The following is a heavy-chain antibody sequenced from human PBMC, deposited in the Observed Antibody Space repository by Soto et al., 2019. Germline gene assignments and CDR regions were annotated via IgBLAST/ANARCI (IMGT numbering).Heavy chain of an antibody. CDR2: IYTSGTT. Sequence: PSETLSLTCTVSGGSIRSYYWSWIRQPAGKPLEWIGRIYTSGTTNYNPSLKSRVSILVDTSKNQFSLKLSSVTAADTAVYYCAREDSYGWAGESLDVWGQGTTVTVSS. V-gene: IGHV4-4*07. J-gene: IGHJ6*02. CDR1: GGSIRSYY. CDR3: AREDSYGWAGESLDV. D-gene: IGHD3-16*01.